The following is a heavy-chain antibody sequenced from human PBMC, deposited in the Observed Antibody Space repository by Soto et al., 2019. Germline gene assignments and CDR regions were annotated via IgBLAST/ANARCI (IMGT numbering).Heavy chain of an antibody. D-gene: IGHD6-19*01. V-gene: IGHV6-1*01. CDR1: GDSVSSDSAA. CDR2: TYYRSKWYN. J-gene: IGHJ6*01. CDR3: VRSRVFIAVAGMATYYYDYGMGV. Sequence: SQTLSLTCAISGDSVSSDSAAWNWIRQSPSRGLEWLGRTYYRSKWYNEYAVSVNGRITINPDTSKNHFSLQLNSVTPEDTAVYYCVRSRVFIAVAGMATYYYDYGMGV.